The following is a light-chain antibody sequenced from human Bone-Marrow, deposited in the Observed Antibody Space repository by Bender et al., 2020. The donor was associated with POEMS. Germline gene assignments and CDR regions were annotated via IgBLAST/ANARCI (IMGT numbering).Light chain of an antibody. Sequence: QSVLTQPPSASGTPGQRVAISCSGSSSNIETNYVNWYQQLPGTAPKLLMYRNSQRPSGVPDRFSGSKSGTSASLAISGLQSEDEADYYCAAWDDTLNGWVFGGGTKLTV. V-gene: IGLV1-47*01. CDR3: AAWDDTLNGWV. CDR1: SSNIETNY. J-gene: IGLJ2*01. CDR2: RNS.